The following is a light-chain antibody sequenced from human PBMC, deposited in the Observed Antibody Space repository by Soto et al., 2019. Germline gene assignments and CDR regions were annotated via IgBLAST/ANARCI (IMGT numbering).Light chain of an antibody. Sequence: SYELTQPPSVSVAPGKTARITCGGNNIGGKSVHWYQQRPGQAPVLVIYYDSDRPSGIPERFSGSNSGNTATLTISRVEAGDEADYYCQVWDSDLRVFGGGTKLTVL. J-gene: IGLJ3*02. CDR1: NIGGKS. V-gene: IGLV3-21*04. CDR2: YDS. CDR3: QVWDSDLRV.